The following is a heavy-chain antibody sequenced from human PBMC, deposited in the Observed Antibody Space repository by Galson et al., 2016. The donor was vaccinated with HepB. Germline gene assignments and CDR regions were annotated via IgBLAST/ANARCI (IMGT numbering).Heavy chain of an antibody. D-gene: IGHD2-15*01. CDR3: ARENRRVVVAATPGFDY. Sequence: SLRLSCAASGFTFSSYPMHWVRQAPGKGLEWVAVISYDGSNKYYADSVKGRFTISRDNSKNTLYLQMNSLRAEDTAVYYCARENRRVVVAATPGFDYWGREPWSPSPQ. CDR2: ISYDGSNK. J-gene: IGHJ4*02. V-gene: IGHV3-30-3*01. CDR1: GFTFSSYP.